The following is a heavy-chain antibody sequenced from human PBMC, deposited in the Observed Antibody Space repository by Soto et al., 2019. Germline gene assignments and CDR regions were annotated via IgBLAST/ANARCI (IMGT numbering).Heavy chain of an antibody. D-gene: IGHD3-16*02. CDR1: GGSFSGYY. J-gene: IGHJ4*02. Sequence: QVQLQQWGAGLLKPSETLSLTCAVYGGSFSGYYWSWIRQPPGKGLEWIGEINHSGSTNYNPSLKGRVTIPVDTSKNPFSLKLSSVTAADTAVYYCARGRIWGSYRYKGASDYWGQGTLVTVSS. CDR2: INHSGST. CDR3: ARGRIWGSYRYKGASDY. V-gene: IGHV4-34*01.